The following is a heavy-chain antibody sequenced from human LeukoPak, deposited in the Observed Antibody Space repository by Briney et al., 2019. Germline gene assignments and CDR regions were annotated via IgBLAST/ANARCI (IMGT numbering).Heavy chain of an antibody. CDR1: GYTFTGYY. CDR3: ARANFLYCSSTTCLFDY. V-gene: IGHV1-2*02. J-gene: IGHJ4*02. D-gene: IGHD2-2*01. CDR2: INPNSGDT. Sequence: ASVKVSCKASGYTFTGYYFHWVRQAPGQGFGWMGWINPNSGDTNYAQKFQGRVTMTRDTSISTAHMEMSRLRSDDTAVYYCARANFLYCSSTTCLFDYWGQGTLVTVSS.